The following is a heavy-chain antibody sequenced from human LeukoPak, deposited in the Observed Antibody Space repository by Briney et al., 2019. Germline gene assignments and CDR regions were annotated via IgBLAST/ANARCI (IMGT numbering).Heavy chain of an antibody. D-gene: IGHD3-16*01. CDR2: VYHSGST. CDR3: VRLLFGGAGRGN. V-gene: IGHV4-59*02. CDR1: GASVGSSY. J-gene: IGHJ4*02. Sequence: PSETLSLTCIVSGASVGSSYWGWIRQPPGKGLEWIGYVYHSGSTNYNPSLTNRITISADTSRNQFSLKLRSVATADTAVYYCVRLLFGGAGRGNWGQGSLVTVSS.